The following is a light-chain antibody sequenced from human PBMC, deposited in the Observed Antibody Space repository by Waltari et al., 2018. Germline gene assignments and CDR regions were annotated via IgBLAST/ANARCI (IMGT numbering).Light chain of an antibody. CDR1: QSIRGN. V-gene: IGKV3-15*01. CDR2: GAS. Sequence: EIVMTQSPATLSVFPGARATLSCRASQSIRGNLAWYQHKPGQAPRSLIYGASTRATGIPARFSGSGSGTEFTLTISSLQSEDFAVYFCQQYDNWLGTFGQGTKVEIK. J-gene: IGKJ1*01. CDR3: QQYDNWLGT.